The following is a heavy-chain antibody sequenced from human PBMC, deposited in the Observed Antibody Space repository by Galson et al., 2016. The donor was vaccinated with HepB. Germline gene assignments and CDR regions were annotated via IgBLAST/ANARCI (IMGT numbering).Heavy chain of an antibody. J-gene: IGHJ5*02. CDR1: GGSISRGVYY. V-gene: IGHV4-31*03. CDR2: IDNSGST. D-gene: IGHD3-9*01. Sequence: TLSLTCTVSGGSISRGVYYWNWIRQHPGKGLEWIGYIDNSGSTYYNPSLERRIALSVDTSQNQFSLSLTSVTAADTAVYYCARGTSSPYYDILTGPSPWFDPWGQGTLVTVSS. CDR3: ARGTSSPYYDILTGPSPWFDP.